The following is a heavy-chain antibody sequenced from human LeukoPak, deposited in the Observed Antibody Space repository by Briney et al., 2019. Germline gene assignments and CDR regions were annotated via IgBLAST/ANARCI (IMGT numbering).Heavy chain of an antibody. J-gene: IGHJ5*02. Sequence: SVKVSCKASGGTFSSYAISWVRQAPGQGLEWMGGIIAIFGTANYAQKFQGRVTITTDESTSTAYMELSSLRSEDTAVYYCARDNTLVVDPWGQGTLVTVSS. CDR3: ARDNTLVVDP. CDR2: IIAIFGTA. CDR1: GGTFSSYA. D-gene: IGHD3-22*01. V-gene: IGHV1-69*05.